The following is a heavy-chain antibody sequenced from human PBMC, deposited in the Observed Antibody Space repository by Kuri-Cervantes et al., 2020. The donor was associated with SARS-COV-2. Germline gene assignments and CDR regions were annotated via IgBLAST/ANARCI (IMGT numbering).Heavy chain of an antibody. Sequence: GGSLRLSCAASGFTVSDYYMTWVRQAPGKGLEWVSVIYVHRTEYADSVKGRFTISRDNSKNMLYLQMNSLRAEDTAVYYCARERYGDYVSPYQYYGMDVWGQGTTVTVSS. CDR2: IYVHRT. V-gene: IGHV3-53*01. CDR3: ARERYGDYVSPYQYYGMDV. D-gene: IGHD4-17*01. CDR1: GFTVSDYY. J-gene: IGHJ6*02.